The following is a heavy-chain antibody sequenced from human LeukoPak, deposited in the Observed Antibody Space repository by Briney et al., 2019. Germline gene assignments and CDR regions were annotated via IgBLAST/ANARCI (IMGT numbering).Heavy chain of an antibody. CDR2: ISSSSSYI. V-gene: IGHV3-21*01. CDR3: ARGPKIRGYSYGYCYYYYMDV. D-gene: IGHD5-18*01. CDR1: GFTFSSYS. Sequence: PGGSLRLSCAASGFTFSSYSMNWVRQAPGKGLEWVSSISSSSSYIYYADSVKGRFTISRDNAKNSLYLQMNSLRAEDTAVYYCARGPKIRGYSYGYCYYYYMDVWGKGTTVTVSS. J-gene: IGHJ6*03.